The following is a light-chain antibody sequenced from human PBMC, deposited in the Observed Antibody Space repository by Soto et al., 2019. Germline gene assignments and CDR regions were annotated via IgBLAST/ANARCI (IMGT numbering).Light chain of an antibody. V-gene: IGKV3D-15*01. CDR3: QQYNDWPLT. CDR1: QSVSNN. J-gene: IGKJ4*01. Sequence: EILMTQAPATLSVSPADTATLSCRASQSVSNNLAWYQQKPGQAPRLLIYGASNTAIGIPARFSGSGSGTEFTLTISSLQSEDFAVYSCQQYNDWPLTFGGGTKVDIK. CDR2: GAS.